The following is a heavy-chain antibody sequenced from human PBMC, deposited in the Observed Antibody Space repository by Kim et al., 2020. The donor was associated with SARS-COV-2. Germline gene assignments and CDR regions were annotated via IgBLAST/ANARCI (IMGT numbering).Heavy chain of an antibody. V-gene: IGHV1-69*01. CDR3: ARLYYYGSEDYYYYGMDV. Sequence: FQGRVTITADESTNTAYMELSSLRSEDTAVYYCARLYYYGSEDYYYYGMDVWGQGTTVTVSS. D-gene: IGHD3-10*01. J-gene: IGHJ6*02.